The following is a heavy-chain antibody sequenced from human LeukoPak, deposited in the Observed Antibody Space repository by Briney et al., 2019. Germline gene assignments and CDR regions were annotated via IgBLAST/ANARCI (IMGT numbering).Heavy chain of an antibody. CDR2: FDPEDGET. CDR1: GYTLTESS. CDR3: ATTSSIAARLFDY. Sequence: ASVKVSCKVSGYTLTESSMHWVRQAPGKGLEWMGGFDPEDGETIYAQKFQGRVTMTEDTSTDTAYMELSSLRSEDTAVYYCATTSSIAARLFDYWGQGTLVTVSS. D-gene: IGHD6-6*01. J-gene: IGHJ4*02. V-gene: IGHV1-24*01.